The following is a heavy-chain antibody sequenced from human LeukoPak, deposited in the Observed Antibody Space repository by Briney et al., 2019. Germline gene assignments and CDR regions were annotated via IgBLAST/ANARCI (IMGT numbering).Heavy chain of an antibody. Sequence: SETLSLTCTVSGGSISSSSYYWGWIRQPPGKGLEWIGSIYYSGSTYYNPSLKSRVTISVDTSKNQFSLKLSSVTAADTAVYYCARLLHSGWPNHWGQGTLVTVSS. D-gene: IGHD6-19*01. V-gene: IGHV4-39*01. CDR2: IYYSGST. CDR3: ARLLHSGWPNH. J-gene: IGHJ5*02. CDR1: GGSISSSSYY.